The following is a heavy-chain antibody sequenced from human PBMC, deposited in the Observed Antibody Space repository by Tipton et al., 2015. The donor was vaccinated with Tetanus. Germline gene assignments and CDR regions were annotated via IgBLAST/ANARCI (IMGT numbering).Heavy chain of an antibody. D-gene: IGHD3-22*01. V-gene: IGHV4-34*01. CDR3: ARGARYYYDTSGSNFDY. CDR1: GGSFSGYY. J-gene: IGHJ4*02. CDR2: INHSGST. Sequence: TLSLTCAVYGGSFSGYYWSWIRQPPGKGLERIGEINHSGSTNYNPSLKSRVTISVDTSKNQFSLKLSSVTAADTAMYYCARGARYYYDTSGSNFDYWGQGTLVTVSS.